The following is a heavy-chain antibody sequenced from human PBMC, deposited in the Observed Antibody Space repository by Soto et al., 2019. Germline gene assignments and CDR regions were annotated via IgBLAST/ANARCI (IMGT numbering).Heavy chain of an antibody. J-gene: IGHJ5*02. CDR3: ARIKDYGSGPRRWFDP. Sequence: SVKVSCKASGGTLSSYTISWVRQAPGQGLEWMGRIIPILGIANYAQKFQGRVTITADKSTSTAYMELSSLRSEDTAVYYCARIKDYGSGPRRWFDPWGQGPLVTVSS. V-gene: IGHV1-69*02. CDR1: GGTLSSYT. CDR2: IIPILGIA. D-gene: IGHD3-10*01.